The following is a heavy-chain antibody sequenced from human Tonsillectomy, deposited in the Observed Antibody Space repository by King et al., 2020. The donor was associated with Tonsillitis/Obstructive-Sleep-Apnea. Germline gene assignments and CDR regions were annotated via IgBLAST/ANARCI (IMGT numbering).Heavy chain of an antibody. CDR3: ARDIKEGQRLHYYNHDGMDV. J-gene: IGHJ6*02. D-gene: IGHD6-25*01. Sequence: VQLVESGGGVVQPGRSLRLSCAASGFTFSSYAMHWVRQAPGKGLEWVAVISYDGNNKYYADSVKGRFTISRDKSKNTLYLQMNSLRAEDTAVYNCARDIKEGQRLHYYNHDGMDVWGQGTTVTVSS. CDR1: GFTFSSYA. CDR2: ISYDGNNK. V-gene: IGHV3-30*04.